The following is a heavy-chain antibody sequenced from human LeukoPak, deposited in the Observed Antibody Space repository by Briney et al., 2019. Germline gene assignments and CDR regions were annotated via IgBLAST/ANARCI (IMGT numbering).Heavy chain of an antibody. CDR2: TYYRSEWFH. J-gene: IGHJ6*02. V-gene: IGHV6-1*01. CDR1: GDSVSSNSAA. D-gene: IGHD1-1*01. CDR3: VGGGTSVAGMDV. Sequence: SQTLSLTCAISGDSVSSNSAAWNWIRQSPSRGLEWLGRTYYRSEWFHDYAVSVKSRMIINPDTSKNQFSLQLNSVTPEDMAIYYCVGGGTSVAGMDVWGQGTTVTVSS.